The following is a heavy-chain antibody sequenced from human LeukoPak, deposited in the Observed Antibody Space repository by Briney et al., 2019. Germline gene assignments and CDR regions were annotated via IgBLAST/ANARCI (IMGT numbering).Heavy chain of an antibody. D-gene: IGHD6-19*01. CDR3: AKDHGGWTGWDDAFDI. J-gene: IGHJ3*02. Sequence: PGGSLRLSCAASGFTFSSYAMSWVRQAPGKGLEWVSAISGSGGSTYYADSVKGRFTISRDNSKNTLYLQMNSLRAEDTAVYYWAKDHGGWTGWDDAFDIWGQGTMVTVSS. V-gene: IGHV3-23*01. CDR1: GFTFSSYA. CDR2: ISGSGGST.